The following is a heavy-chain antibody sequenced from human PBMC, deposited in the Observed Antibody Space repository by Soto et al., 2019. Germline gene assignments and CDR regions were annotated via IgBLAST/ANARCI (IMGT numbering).Heavy chain of an antibody. V-gene: IGHV6-1*01. CDR2: TYYRSKWYN. J-gene: IGHJ5*02. CDR3: ASTLRSSADNWFVP. D-gene: IGHD3-16*01. Sequence: PRQTLSLSCAISGDRVSSNSAAWNWIRQSPSRGLEWLGRTYYRSKWYNDYAVSVKSRITINPDTSKNQFSLQLNSVTPEDTAVYFCASTLRSSADNWFVPCGHGTLVTVSS. CDR1: GDRVSSNSAA.